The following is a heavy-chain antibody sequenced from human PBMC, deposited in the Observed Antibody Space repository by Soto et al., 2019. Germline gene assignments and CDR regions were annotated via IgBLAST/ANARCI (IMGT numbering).Heavy chain of an antibody. V-gene: IGHV4-34*01. J-gene: IGHJ6*02. CDR2: INHSGST. CDR3: ARSPAYYDFRSGYRSYGMDV. CDR1: GGSFSGYY. D-gene: IGHD3-3*01. Sequence: SETLSLSCAVYGGSFSGYYWSWIRQPPGKGLEWIGEINHSGSTNYNPSLKSRVTISVDTSKNQFSLKLSSVTAADTAVYYCARSPAYYDFRSGYRSYGMDVWGQGTKVT.